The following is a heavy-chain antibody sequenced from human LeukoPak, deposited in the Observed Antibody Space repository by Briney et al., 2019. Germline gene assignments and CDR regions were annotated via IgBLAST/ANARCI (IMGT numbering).Heavy chain of an antibody. Sequence: ASVKVSCKASGYTFTGYYMHWVRQAPGQGLEWMVWINPHIGATNYAHKFQGRVTMTRDTSISTAYMELSRLRFDDTAVYYCARGDVDTAMVFDYWGQGTLVTVSS. CDR3: ARGDVDTAMVFDY. V-gene: IGHV1-2*07. D-gene: IGHD5-18*01. J-gene: IGHJ4*02. CDR2: INPHIGAT. CDR1: GYTFTGYY.